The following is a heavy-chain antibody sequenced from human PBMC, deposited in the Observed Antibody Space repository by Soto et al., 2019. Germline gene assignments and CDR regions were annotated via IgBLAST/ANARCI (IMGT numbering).Heavy chain of an antibody. CDR1: GFTFSSYG. V-gene: IGHV3-30*18. D-gene: IGHD6-13*01. Sequence: GGSLRLSCAASGFTFSSYGMHWFRQAPGKGLEWVAVISYDGSNKYYADSVKGRFTISRDNSKNTLYLQMNSLRAEDTAVYYCAKGPYSSSWIYFDYWGQGPLVTVSS. CDR2: ISYDGSNK. J-gene: IGHJ4*02. CDR3: AKGPYSSSWIYFDY.